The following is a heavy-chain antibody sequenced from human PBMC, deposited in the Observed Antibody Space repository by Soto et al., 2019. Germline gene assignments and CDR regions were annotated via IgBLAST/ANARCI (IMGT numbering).Heavy chain of an antibody. J-gene: IGHJ4*02. Sequence: QVQLVQSGAEVKKPGASVKVSCKASGYTFTSYDINWVRQATGQGLEWMGWMNPNSGNTGYAQKFQGRVTMTRNTSISTAYMELSSLRSEDTAVYYCARGGDCSSTSCYDLNDYWGQGTLVTVSS. CDR1: GYTFTSYD. CDR2: MNPNSGNT. CDR3: ARGGDCSSTSCYDLNDY. V-gene: IGHV1-8*01. D-gene: IGHD2-2*01.